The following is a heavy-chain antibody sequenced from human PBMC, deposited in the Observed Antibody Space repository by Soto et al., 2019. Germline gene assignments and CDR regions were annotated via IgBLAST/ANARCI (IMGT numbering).Heavy chain of an antibody. J-gene: IGHJ4*02. D-gene: IGHD3-3*01. V-gene: IGHV1-69*01. Sequence: QVQLVQSGAEVKEPGSAVKVSCKAPADSFSSYGISWVRQAPGQGLEWMGGIIPIFGTTNYAEKFQGRVTIAADESTNTAYMELSSLRYEDTALYYCARVFPDGWVEPGVVRGYLDTWGRGQLVTVSS. CDR1: ADSFSSYG. CDR2: IIPIFGTT. CDR3: ARVFPDGWVEPGVVRGYLDT.